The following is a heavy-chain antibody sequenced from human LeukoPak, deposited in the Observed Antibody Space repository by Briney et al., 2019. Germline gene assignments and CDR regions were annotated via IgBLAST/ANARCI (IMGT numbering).Heavy chain of an antibody. V-gene: IGHV4-59*02. D-gene: IGHD3-3*01. J-gene: IGHJ6*02. CDR1: GGSVSGYY. CDR2: IYYSGST. Sequence: SETLSLTCVVSGGSVSGYYWGWIRQPPGKGLEWIGYIYYSGSTNYNPSLKSRVTISVDTSKNQFSLKLSSVTAADTAVYYCARAGYDFWSGPYGMDVWGQGTTVTVSS. CDR3: ARAGYDFWSGPYGMDV.